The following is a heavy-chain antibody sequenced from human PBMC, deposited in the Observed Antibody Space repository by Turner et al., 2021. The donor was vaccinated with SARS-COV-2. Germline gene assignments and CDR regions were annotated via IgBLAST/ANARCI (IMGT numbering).Heavy chain of an antibody. Sequence: VQLVQSGAEVKKPGSSVKVSCKASGDTFRNYAINWVRQAPGQGLEWMGRIVPTFSRTNYAQDVQGRVTITADKRSNTLNMELSSLRSDDTAVYYCAREGSALDYWGQGTLVTVSS. CDR3: AREGSALDY. CDR1: GDTFRNYA. V-gene: IGHV1-69*04. CDR2: IVPTFSRT. J-gene: IGHJ4*02.